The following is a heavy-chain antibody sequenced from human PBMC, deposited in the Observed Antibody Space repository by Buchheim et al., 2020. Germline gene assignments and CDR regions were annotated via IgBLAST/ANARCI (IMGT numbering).Heavy chain of an antibody. V-gene: IGHV3-21*01. Sequence: EVQLVESGGGLVKPGGSLRLSCAASGFTFSSHTMNWVRQAPGKGLEWVSSIHSSSTYIYYADSVKGRFTVSRDNAKNSLYLQMNSLRAEDTAVYYCARDHHYGDYLEDYWGQGTL. D-gene: IGHD4-17*01. CDR1: GFTFSSHT. CDR3: ARDHHYGDYLEDY. CDR2: IHSSSTYI. J-gene: IGHJ4*02.